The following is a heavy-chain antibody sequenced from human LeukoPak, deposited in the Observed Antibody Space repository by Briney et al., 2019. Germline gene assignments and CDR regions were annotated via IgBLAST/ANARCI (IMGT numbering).Heavy chain of an antibody. V-gene: IGHV3-11*01. CDR2: ISSSGSTI. D-gene: IGHD3-3*01. CDR1: GFTFSDYY. CDR3: ASDYDFWSGYSSYGMDV. J-gene: IGHJ6*02. Sequence: GGSLSLSCAASGFTFSDYYMSWIRQAPGKGLEWVSYISSSGSTIYYADSVKGRFTISRDNAKNSLYLQMNSLRAEDTAVYYCASDYDFWSGYSSYGMDVWGQGTTVTVSS.